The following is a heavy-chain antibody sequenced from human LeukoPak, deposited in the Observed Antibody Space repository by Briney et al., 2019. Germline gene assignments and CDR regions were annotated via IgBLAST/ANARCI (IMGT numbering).Heavy chain of an antibody. CDR1: GFTFSSYW. V-gene: IGHV3-74*01. Sequence: GGSLRLSCAASGFTFSSYWMHWVRQVPGKGLVWVSRINSDGSSTSYADSVKGRFTLSRDNAKNSLFLQMNSLRAEDTAVYYCARDSLVWSPYDMDVWGQGTTVTVSS. J-gene: IGHJ6*02. CDR3: ARDSLVWSPYDMDV. CDR2: INSDGSST. D-gene: IGHD3-10*01.